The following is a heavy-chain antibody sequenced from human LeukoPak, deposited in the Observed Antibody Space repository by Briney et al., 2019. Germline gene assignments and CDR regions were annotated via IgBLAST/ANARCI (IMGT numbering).Heavy chain of an antibody. Sequence: PGGSLRLSCAASGFTFSSYAMSWVRQAPGKGLEWVSVISGSGGSTYYADSVKGRFTISRDNSKNTLYLQMNSLRAEDTAVYYCAIGTLSAYGSGSWGQGTLVTVSS. D-gene: IGHD3-10*01. CDR1: GFTFSSYA. CDR2: ISGSGGST. CDR3: AIGTLSAYGSGS. V-gene: IGHV3-23*01. J-gene: IGHJ4*02.